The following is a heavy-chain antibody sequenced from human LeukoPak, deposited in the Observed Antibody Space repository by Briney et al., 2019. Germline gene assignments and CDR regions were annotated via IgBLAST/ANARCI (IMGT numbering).Heavy chain of an antibody. CDR3: ARGCRSTSCYIATDY. J-gene: IGHJ4*02. Sequence: SVKVSCKASGYTFTSYGISWVRQAPGQGLEWMGWISAYNGNTNYAQKLQGRVTMTTDTSTSTAYMELRSLRSDDTAVYYCARGCRSTSCYIATDYWGQGTLVTVSS. D-gene: IGHD2-2*02. V-gene: IGHV1-18*01. CDR2: ISAYNGNT. CDR1: GYTFTSYG.